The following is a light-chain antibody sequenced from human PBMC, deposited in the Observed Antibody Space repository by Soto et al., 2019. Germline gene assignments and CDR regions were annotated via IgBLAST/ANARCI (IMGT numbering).Light chain of an antibody. CDR3: QQYNDWPLT. CDR1: QRVNSN. CDR2: GES. J-gene: IGKJ4*01. V-gene: IGKV3-15*01. Sequence: EKVMKQSPAALSVSPGERATLSCRASQRVNSNLAWYQRKPGQAPRLLLYGESTRATGIPARFSGSASGTEFTLTSSIMQFEDSAVYYCQQYNDWPLTFGGGTKVEIK.